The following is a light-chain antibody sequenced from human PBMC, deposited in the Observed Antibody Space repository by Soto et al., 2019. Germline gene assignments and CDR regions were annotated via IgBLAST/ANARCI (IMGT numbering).Light chain of an antibody. CDR1: QSVSSTY. V-gene: IGKV3-20*01. CDR3: QHYGSSPPFT. J-gene: IGKJ3*01. Sequence: EIVLTQSPGTLYLSPGERATLSCRASQSVSSTYLAWYQQKPGQAPRLLIYGASSRATCIPDRFSGSGSRTDYTLTIRRLESEDFAVYYFQHYGSSPPFTFGPGIKVDI. CDR2: GAS.